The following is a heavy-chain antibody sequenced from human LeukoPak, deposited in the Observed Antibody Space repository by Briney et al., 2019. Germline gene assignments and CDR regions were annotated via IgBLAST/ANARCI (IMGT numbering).Heavy chain of an antibody. J-gene: IGHJ4*02. CDR3: ARGPEVWYYYDSSGYFFDY. CDR1: GGSFSGYY. CDR2: INHSGST. D-gene: IGHD3-22*01. V-gene: IGHV4-34*01. Sequence: PSETLSLTCAVYGGSFSGYYWSWIRQPPGKGLEWIGEINHSGSTNYNPPLKSRVTISVDTSKSQFSLKLSSVTAADTAVYYCARGPEVWYYYDSSGYFFDYWGQGTLVTVSS.